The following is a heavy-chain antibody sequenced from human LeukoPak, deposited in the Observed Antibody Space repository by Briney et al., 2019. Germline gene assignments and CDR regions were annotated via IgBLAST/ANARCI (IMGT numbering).Heavy chain of an antibody. CDR3: ARDIVVITAAHLFEY. CDR1: GFTFSNAW. D-gene: IGHD2-2*01. Sequence: GGSLRLSCAASGFTFSNAWMSWVRQAPGKGLEWVGRIKSKTDGGTTDYAAPVKGRFTISRDDSKNTLYLQMNSLKTEDTAVYYCARDIVVITAAHLFEYWGQGTLVTVSS. V-gene: IGHV3-15*01. CDR2: IKSKTDGGTT. J-gene: IGHJ4*02.